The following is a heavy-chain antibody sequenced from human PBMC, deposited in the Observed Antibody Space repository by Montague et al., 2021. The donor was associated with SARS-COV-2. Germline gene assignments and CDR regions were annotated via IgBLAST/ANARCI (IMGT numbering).Heavy chain of an antibody. J-gene: IGHJ3*02. Sequence: SLRLSCAASGFTVNSNYMSWVRQAPGKGLEWVAFIYSGGDTTYAVSVRDRFTISRDNSKNTLYLQMNSLRVEDTAVFYCARGGVGATWAFDIWGQGAMVTVSS. CDR3: ARGGVGATWAFDI. CDR1: GFTVNSNY. V-gene: IGHV3-53*01. CDR2: IYSGGDT. D-gene: IGHD1-26*01.